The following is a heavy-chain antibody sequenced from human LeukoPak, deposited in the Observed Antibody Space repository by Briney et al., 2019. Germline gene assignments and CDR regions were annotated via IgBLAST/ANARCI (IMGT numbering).Heavy chain of an antibody. V-gene: IGHV3-33*08. Sequence: GGSLRLSCAASGFTFSNYGMNWVRQAPGKGLEWVAVIWYGESTKYYADSVKGRFTISRDNAKSSLYLQMNSLRGEDTAVYSCVRGAGGGDFWGQGTLVTVSS. J-gene: IGHJ4*02. CDR3: VRGAGGGDF. CDR2: IWYGESTK. D-gene: IGHD6-19*01. CDR1: GFTFSNYG.